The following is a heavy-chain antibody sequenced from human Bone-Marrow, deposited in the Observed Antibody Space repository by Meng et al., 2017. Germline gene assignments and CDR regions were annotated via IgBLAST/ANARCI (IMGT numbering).Heavy chain of an antibody. CDR3: ARGYGSGSSSDWFDP. J-gene: IGHJ5*02. CDR2: IYYSGST. CDR1: GGSISSGGYY. D-gene: IGHD3-10*01. Sequence: QVQLQESGPGLVKPSQTLSLTCTVAGGSISSGGYYWSWIRQHPGKGLEWIGYIYYSGSTYYNPSLKSRVTISVDTSKNQFSLKLSSVTAADTAVYYCARGYGSGSSSDWFDPWGQGTLVTVSS. V-gene: IGHV4-31*03.